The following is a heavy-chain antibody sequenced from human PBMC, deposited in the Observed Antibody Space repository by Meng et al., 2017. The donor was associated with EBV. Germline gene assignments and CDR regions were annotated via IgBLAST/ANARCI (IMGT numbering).Heavy chain of an antibody. CDR2: LHHSGST. V-gene: IGHV4-34*01. J-gene: IGHJ4*02. CDR1: GVSVNGYF. Sequence: QVQLQQWGAGLFKPSEXLSLTCAVYGVSVNGYFWSWIRQPPGKGLEWVGELHHSGSTNYNPSLKSRLRISVDTSKNQFSLNLTSVTAADTAVYYCARVSPKRYFDYLAPPDYWGQGTLVTVSS. CDR3: ARVSPKRYFDYLAPPDY. D-gene: IGHD3-9*01.